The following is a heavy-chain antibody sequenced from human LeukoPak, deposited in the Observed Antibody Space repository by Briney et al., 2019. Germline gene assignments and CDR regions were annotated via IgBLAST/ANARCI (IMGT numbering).Heavy chain of an antibody. Sequence: GGSLRLSCAASGFTFSSYAMSWVRQAPGEGLEWVSAISGSGGSTYYADSVKGRFTISRDNSKNTLYLQMNGLRAEDTAVYYCATQWGVPAAANDYWGQGTLVTVSS. CDR2: ISGSGGST. CDR1: GFTFSSYA. J-gene: IGHJ4*02. CDR3: ATQWGVPAAANDY. V-gene: IGHV3-23*01. D-gene: IGHD2-2*01.